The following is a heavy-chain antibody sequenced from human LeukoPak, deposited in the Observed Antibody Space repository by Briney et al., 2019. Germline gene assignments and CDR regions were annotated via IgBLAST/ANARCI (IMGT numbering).Heavy chain of an antibody. J-gene: IGHJ4*02. CDR2: IRTTAEGAKYA. Sequence: PGGSLRLSCATSGFSFTDYPMNWVRQAPVKGLEWISNIRTTAEGAKYAYYADSVKGRVTISRDDGKNTIYLHMNSLRDDDTVVYYCATGIRYAFDYWGQGILVTVSS. V-gene: IGHV3-48*02. D-gene: IGHD3-9*01. CDR3: ATGIRYAFDY. CDR1: GFSFTDYP.